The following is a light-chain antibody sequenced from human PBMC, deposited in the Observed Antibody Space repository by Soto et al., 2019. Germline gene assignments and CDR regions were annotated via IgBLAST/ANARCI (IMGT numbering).Light chain of an antibody. CDR3: SSYAGSYSYV. CDR1: SSDVGAYNY. Sequence: QSALTQPPSASGSPGQSVAISCTGTSSDVGAYNYVAWYQQHPGKVPKLMIYEVSKRPSGVPDRFSGSKSGNTASLTVSGLQADDEADYYCSSYAGSYSYVFGTGTKVTVL. CDR2: EVS. J-gene: IGLJ1*01. V-gene: IGLV2-8*01.